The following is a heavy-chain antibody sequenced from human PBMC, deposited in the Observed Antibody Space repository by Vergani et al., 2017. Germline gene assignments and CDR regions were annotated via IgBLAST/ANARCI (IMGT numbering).Heavy chain of an antibody. CDR3: ARDQVPAAIRLNVGNYMDV. D-gene: IGHD2-2*02. CDR2: ISGSGGST. Sequence: EVQLLESGGGLVQPGGSLRLSCAASGFTFSSYAMSWVRQAPGKGLEWVSAISGSGGSTYYADSVKGRFTISRDNSKNTLYLQMSSLRAEDTAVYYCARDQVPAAIRLNVGNYMDVWGKGTTVIVSS. V-gene: IGHV3-23*01. CDR1: GFTFSSYA. J-gene: IGHJ6*03.